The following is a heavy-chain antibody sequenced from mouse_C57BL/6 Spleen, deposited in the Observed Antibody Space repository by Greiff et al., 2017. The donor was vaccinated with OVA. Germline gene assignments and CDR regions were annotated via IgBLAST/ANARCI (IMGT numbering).Heavy chain of an antibody. V-gene: IGHV1-53*01. J-gene: IGHJ2*01. Sequence: QVQLQQPGTELVKPGASVKLSCKASGYTFNSYWRHGGKQRPGQGREGIGNINPSNGGTNYNEKFKSKATLTVDKSSSTAYMQLSSLTSEDSAVYYCARSTTVVERDFDYWGQGTTLTVSS. CDR2: INPSNGGT. CDR1: GYTFNSYW. D-gene: IGHD1-1*01. CDR3: ARSTTVVERDFDY.